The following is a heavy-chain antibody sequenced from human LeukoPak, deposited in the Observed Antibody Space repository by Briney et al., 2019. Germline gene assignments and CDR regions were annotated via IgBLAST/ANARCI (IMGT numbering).Heavy chain of an antibody. J-gene: IGHJ4*02. CDR2: ISGSGGST. D-gene: IGHD5-12*01. V-gene: IGHV3-23*01. CDR3: ANYRPGSSGYDSGY. CDR1: GFTFSSYA. Sequence: PGGSLRLSCAASGFTFSSYAMSWVRQAPGKGLEWVSAISGSGGSTYYADSVKGRFTISRDNSKNTLYLQMNSLRAEGTAVYYCANYRPGSSGYDSGYWGQGTLVTVSP.